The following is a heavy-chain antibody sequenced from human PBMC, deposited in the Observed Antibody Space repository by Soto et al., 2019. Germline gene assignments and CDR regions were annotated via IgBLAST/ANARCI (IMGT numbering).Heavy chain of an antibody. CDR3: AKSRYDSSGYYIIDH. D-gene: IGHD3-22*01. CDR2: FCYTGST. CDR1: GGSISGRC. V-gene: IGHV4-59*01. Sequence: SETLSLTCTVSGGSISGRCWSWVRQSPGKGLEWIGYFCYTGSTNYNPSLKSRVTISVDRSKTQCSLKLTSVTAADTAVYYCAKSRYDSSGYYIIDHWGQGTLVTISS. J-gene: IGHJ5*02.